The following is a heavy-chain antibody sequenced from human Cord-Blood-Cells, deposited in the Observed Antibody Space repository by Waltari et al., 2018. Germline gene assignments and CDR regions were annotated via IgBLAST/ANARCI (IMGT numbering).Heavy chain of an antibody. CDR2: IYSGGST. CDR3: ACLTGKYCSSTSCYYYYGMDV. V-gene: IGHV3-53*02. CDR1: GFTVSSNY. J-gene: IGHJ6*02. Sequence: EVQLVETGGGLIQHGGSLRLSCAAYGFTVSSNYMSWSRQAPGEGLEWVSVIYSGGSTYYAAAVNGQLTIARDKSNNTLYLQMNSLRAEDTAVYYCACLTGKYCSSTSCYYYYGMDVWGQGTTVTVSS. D-gene: IGHD2-2*01.